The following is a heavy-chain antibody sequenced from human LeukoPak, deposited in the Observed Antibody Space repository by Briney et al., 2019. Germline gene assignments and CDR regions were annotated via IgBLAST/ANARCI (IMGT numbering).Heavy chain of an antibody. Sequence: GGSLRLSCAASGITFSYFGMHWVRQAPGKGLEWVAFIRYDGSNQYYADSVKGRFTISRDNSKNTLYVQMTSLRAEDTAVYYCANGATSSNSNALHIGDYWGQGTLVTVSS. CDR2: IRYDGSNQ. D-gene: IGHD1-1*01. CDR3: ANGATSSNSNALHIGDY. CDR1: GITFSYFG. V-gene: IGHV3-30*02. J-gene: IGHJ4*02.